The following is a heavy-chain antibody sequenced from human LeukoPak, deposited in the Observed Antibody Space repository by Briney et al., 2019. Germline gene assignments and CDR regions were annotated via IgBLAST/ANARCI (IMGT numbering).Heavy chain of an antibody. V-gene: IGHV3-23*01. CDR1: GFTFSSYT. J-gene: IGHJ4*02. Sequence: GGSLRLSCAASGFTFSSYTMSWVRQAPGKGLEWVSTITTSDGNTYYADSVKGRYTVSRDNSKNTLFLQMNSLRAEDTAVYYCAKDGGLWVSAHWGDSWGRGTLVTVSS. D-gene: IGHD7-27*01. CDR3: AKDGGLWVSAHWGDS. CDR2: ITTSDGNT.